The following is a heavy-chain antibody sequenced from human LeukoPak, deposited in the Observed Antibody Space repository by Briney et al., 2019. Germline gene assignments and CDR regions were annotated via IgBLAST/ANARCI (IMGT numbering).Heavy chain of an antibody. V-gene: IGHV3-15*01. Sequence: GGSLRLSCAASGFTSSNAWMSWVRQAPGKGLEWVGRIKSKTDGGTTDYAAPVKGRFTISRDDSKNTLYLQMNSLKTEDTAVYYCTTDRTCTGGDCSYFDYWGQGTLVTVSS. D-gene: IGHD2-21*02. CDR1: GFTSSNAW. J-gene: IGHJ4*02. CDR2: IKSKTDGGTT. CDR3: TTDRTCTGGDCSYFDY.